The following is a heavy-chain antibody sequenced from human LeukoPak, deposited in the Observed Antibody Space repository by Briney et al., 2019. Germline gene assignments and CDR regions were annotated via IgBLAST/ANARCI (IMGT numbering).Heavy chain of an antibody. CDR1: GGSISRYY. J-gene: IGHJ5*01. D-gene: IGHD2/OR15-2a*01. V-gene: IGHV4-59*12. CDR2: VFYSGST. Sequence: SETLSLTCTVSGGSISRYYWSWIRQPPGKGLEWIGTVFYSGSTYYNPSLKSRVTMSVDTSKNQFSLKLTSVTAADTAVYYCARGLSASYDFNWFDSWGQGTLVTVSS. CDR3: ARGLSASYDFNWFDS.